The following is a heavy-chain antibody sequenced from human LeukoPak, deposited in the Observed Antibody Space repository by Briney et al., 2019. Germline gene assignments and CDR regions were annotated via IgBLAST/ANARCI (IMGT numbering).Heavy chain of an antibody. Sequence: SETLSLTCTVSGGSISSVNYYWSWIRQPPGKGLEWIGYIYYSGSTNYNPSLEGRVTISVDTSKNQFSLKLSSVTAADTAVYYCARDITVTTRPAGWYFDLWGRGTLVTVSS. V-gene: IGHV4-30-4*01. CDR2: IYYSGST. D-gene: IGHD4-17*01. CDR1: GGSISSVNYY. CDR3: ARDITVTTRPAGWYFDL. J-gene: IGHJ2*01.